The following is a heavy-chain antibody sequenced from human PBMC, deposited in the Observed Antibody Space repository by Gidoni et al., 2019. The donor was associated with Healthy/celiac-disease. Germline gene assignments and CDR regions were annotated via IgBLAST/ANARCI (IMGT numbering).Heavy chain of an antibody. D-gene: IGHD6-13*01. V-gene: IGHV1-69*06. Sequence: QVQLVQSGAEVKKPGSSVKVSCKASGGTFSSYDISWVRQAPGQGLEWMGGIIPIFGTANYAQKFQGRVTITADKSTSTAYMELSSLRSEDTAVYYCARDQADSSSWYANWFDPWGQGTLVTVSS. CDR1: GGTFSSYD. CDR2: IIPIFGTA. CDR3: ARDQADSSSWYANWFDP. J-gene: IGHJ5*02.